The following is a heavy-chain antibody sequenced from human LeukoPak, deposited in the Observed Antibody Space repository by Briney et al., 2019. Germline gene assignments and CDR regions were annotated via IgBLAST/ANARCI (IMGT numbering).Heavy chain of an antibody. CDR2: IKHSGST. J-gene: IGHJ4*02. V-gene: IGHV4-34*01. CDR3: ARVMVRGVIIPFKYFDY. D-gene: IGHD3-10*01. CDR1: GGSFCGYY. Sequence: SETLSLTCAVSGGSFCGYYSSWIRQPPGKRVECVGEIKHSGSTNYNPSLKSRVTISVDTSKNQFSLKLSSVTAADTAVYYCARVMVRGVIIPFKYFDYWGQGTLVTVSS.